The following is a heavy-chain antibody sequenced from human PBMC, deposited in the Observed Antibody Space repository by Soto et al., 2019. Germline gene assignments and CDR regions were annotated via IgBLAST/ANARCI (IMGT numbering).Heavy chain of an antibody. Sequence: SATLSLTCAVYGGSFSGYYWSWIRQPPGKGLEWIGEINHSGSTNYNPSLKSRVTISVDTSKNQFSLKLSSVTAADTAVYYCARIPMVRGVYYYYGMDVWGQGTTVTVSS. CDR3: ARIPMVRGVYYYYGMDV. D-gene: IGHD3-10*01. V-gene: IGHV4-34*01. J-gene: IGHJ6*02. CDR1: GGSFSGYY. CDR2: INHSGST.